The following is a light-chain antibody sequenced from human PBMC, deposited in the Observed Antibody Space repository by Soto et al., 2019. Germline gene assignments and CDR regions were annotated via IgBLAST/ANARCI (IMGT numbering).Light chain of an antibody. V-gene: IGLV2-14*01. CDR1: SSDVGGYNY. CDR2: DVS. CDR3: SSYTSSSTLYV. Sequence: QSALTQPASVSGSPGQSITISCTGTSSDVGGYNYVSWYQQHPGKAPKLMIFDVSNRPSGVSNRFSGSKSGNTASLTISGLQADDEADYYCSSYTSSSTLYVLGTGTKMTV. J-gene: IGLJ1*01.